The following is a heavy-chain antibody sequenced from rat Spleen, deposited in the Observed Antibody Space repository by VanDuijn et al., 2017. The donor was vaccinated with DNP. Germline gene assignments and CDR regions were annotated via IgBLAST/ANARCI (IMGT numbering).Heavy chain of an antibody. CDR3: ATAPSYYGFRFDY. V-gene: IGHV5-7*01. D-gene: IGHD1-7*01. J-gene: IGHJ2*01. CDR2: ISYEGSST. Sequence: EVQLVESGGGLVQPGRSLKLSCAASGFTFSSFAMAWARQAPKKCLEWVATISYEGSSTYYRDSVKGRFTISRVNAKTTLYLQMDSLRSENTATYYCATAPSYYGFRFDYWGQGVMVTVSS. CDR1: GFTFSSFA.